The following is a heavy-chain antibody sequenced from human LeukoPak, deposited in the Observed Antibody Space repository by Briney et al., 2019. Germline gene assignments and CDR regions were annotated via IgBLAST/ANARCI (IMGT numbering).Heavy chain of an antibody. CDR1: GFTFSSYA. D-gene: IGHD1-1*01. J-gene: IGHJ6*03. Sequence: PGGSLRLSRAASGFTFSSYAMHWVRQAPGKGLEWVAVISYDGSNKYYADSVKGRFTISRDNSKNTLYLQMNSLRAEDTAVYYCARDDWNLTYMDVWGKGTTVTVSS. CDR2: ISYDGSNK. V-gene: IGHV3-30-3*01. CDR3: ARDDWNLTYMDV.